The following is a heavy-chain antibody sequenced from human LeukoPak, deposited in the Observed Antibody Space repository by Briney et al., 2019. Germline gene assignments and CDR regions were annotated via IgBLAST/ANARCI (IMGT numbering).Heavy chain of an antibody. CDR3: ARGGGYYYDSSGYPRPNNWFDP. V-gene: IGHV4-59*08. D-gene: IGHD3-22*01. CDR1: GGSISSYY. Sequence: SETLSLTCTVSGGSISSYYWSWIRQPPGRGLEWIGYIYYNGGTNYNPSLKSRVTISVDTSKNQFSLKLSSVTAADTAVYYCARGGGYYYDSSGYPRPNNWFDPWGQGTLVTVSS. CDR2: IYYNGGT. J-gene: IGHJ5*02.